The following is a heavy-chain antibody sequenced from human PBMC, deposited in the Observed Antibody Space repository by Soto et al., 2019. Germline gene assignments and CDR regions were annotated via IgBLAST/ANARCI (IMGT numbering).Heavy chain of an antibody. J-gene: IGHJ3*02. V-gene: IGHV1-46*01. D-gene: IGHD1-20*01. CDR3: ARGSIMGTTSPLDI. Sequence: QVQLVQSGPEVRKPGASVTLTCKAAGYKFTSYFIYWVRQAPGQGLEWMAMINPSGGNTNYAQNFQGRVIMTRDTSTGAVYMELRSLKSEDSAVYYCARGSIMGTTSPLDIWGLGTMVTVSS. CDR2: INPSGGNT. CDR1: GYKFTSYF.